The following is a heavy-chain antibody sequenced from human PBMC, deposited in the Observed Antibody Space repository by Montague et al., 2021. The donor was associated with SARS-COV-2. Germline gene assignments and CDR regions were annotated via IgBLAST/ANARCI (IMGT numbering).Heavy chain of an antibody. V-gene: IGHV3-13*04. CDR2: IGTAGDT. CDR3: ARSITMVRGVRYYYGMDV. CDR1: GFTFSSYD. D-gene: IGHD3-10*01. J-gene: IGHJ6*02. Sequence: SLRLSCAASGFTFSSYDMHWVRQATGKGLEWVSAIGTAGDTYYPGSVKGRFTISRENAKNSLYLQMNSLRAGDTAVYYCARSITMVRGVRYYYGMDVWGQGTTVTASS.